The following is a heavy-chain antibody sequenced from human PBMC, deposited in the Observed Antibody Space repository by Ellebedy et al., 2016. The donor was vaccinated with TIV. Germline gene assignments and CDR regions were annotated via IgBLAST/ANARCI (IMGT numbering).Heavy chain of an antibody. D-gene: IGHD5-18*01. CDR3: ARGRANTAMVHYYYYYGMDV. V-gene: IGHV4-34*01. CDR2: INHSGST. J-gene: IGHJ6*02. Sequence: MPSETLSLTCAVYGGSFSGYYWSWIRQPPGKGLEWIGEINHSGSTNYNPSLKSRVTISIGTSKNQFSLKLSSVTAADTALYYCARGRANTAMVHYYYYYGMDVWGQGTTVTVSS. CDR1: GGSFSGYY.